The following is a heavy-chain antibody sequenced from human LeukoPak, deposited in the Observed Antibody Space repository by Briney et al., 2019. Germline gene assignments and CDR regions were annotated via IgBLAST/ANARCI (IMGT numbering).Heavy chain of an antibody. J-gene: IGHJ6*04. CDR1: GGTSSSYA. D-gene: IGHD2-2*01. CDR3: ARVSGYCSSTSCRDYYYYYGMDV. V-gene: IGHV1-69*13. CDR2: IIPIFGTA. Sequence: SVKVSCKASGGTSSSYAISWVRQAPGQGLVWMGGIIPIFGTANYAQKFQGRVTITADESTSTAYMELSSLRSEDTAVYYCARVSGYCSSTSCRDYYYYYGMDVWGKGTTVTVSS.